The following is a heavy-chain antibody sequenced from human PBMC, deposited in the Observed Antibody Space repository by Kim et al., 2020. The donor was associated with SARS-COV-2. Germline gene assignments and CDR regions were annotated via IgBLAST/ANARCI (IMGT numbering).Heavy chain of an antibody. J-gene: IGHJ6*02. V-gene: IGHV3-74*01. CDR3: ARGAYYGMDV. CDR2: SNPDGSST. CDR1: GFTFSGYG. Sequence: GGSLRLSCAASGFTFSGYGMHWVRQAPGKGLVWVSRSNPDGSSTFYADSVKGRFTISRDNAKYTLYLQMNSLRAEDTAVYYCARGAYYGMDVWGQGTTVTVSS.